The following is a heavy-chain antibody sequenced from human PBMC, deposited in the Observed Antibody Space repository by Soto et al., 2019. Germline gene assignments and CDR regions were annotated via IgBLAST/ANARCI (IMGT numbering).Heavy chain of an antibody. CDR3: AKDLRYYYDTNGMDV. D-gene: IGHD3-22*01. V-gene: IGHV3-30*18. CDR1: GFTFSSYG. J-gene: IGHJ6*02. CDR2: ISYDGSNK. Sequence: PXESLRLSCAASGFTFSSYGMHWVRQAPGKGLEWVAVISYDGSNKYYADSVKGRFTISRDNSKNTLYLQMNSLRAEDTAVYYCAKDLRYYYDTNGMDVWGQGTTVTVSS.